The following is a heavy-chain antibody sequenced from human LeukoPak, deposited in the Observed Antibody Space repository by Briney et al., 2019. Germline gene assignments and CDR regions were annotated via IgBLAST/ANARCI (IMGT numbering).Heavy chain of an antibody. CDR1: GYTFTNYG. CDR2: ISAYNGNA. V-gene: IGHV1-18*01. D-gene: IGHD6-13*01. Sequence: VASVKVSCKASGYTFTNYGITWVRQAPGQGLEWMGWISAYNGNASYAQKLQGRVTMTTDTSTNTAYMDLRSLRSDDTALYYCARGIAAAGIDYWGQGTLVTVSS. CDR3: ARGIAAAGIDY. J-gene: IGHJ4*02.